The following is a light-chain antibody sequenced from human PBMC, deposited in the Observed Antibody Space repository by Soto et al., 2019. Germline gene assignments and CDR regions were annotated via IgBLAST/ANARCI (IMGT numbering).Light chain of an antibody. CDR1: SSNIGAGYD. V-gene: IGLV1-40*01. Sequence: QSVLTQPPSVSGAPGQRVTISCTGSSSNIGAGYDVHWYQQLPGTAPKLLIYDNSNRPSRVPDRFSGSKSGTSASLAITGRQAEDEGDYYCQSYDSSLSGGVFGTGTKVTVL. CDR3: QSYDSSLSGGV. J-gene: IGLJ1*01. CDR2: DNS.